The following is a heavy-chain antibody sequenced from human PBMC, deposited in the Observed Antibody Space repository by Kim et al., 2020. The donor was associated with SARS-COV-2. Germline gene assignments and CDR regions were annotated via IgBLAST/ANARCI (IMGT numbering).Heavy chain of an antibody. Sequence: SSSSYKYYADSVKGRFTISRDNAKNSLYLQMNSLRAEDTAVDYCARDVYSWGQGTLVTVSS. CDR2: SSSSYK. J-gene: IGHJ4*02. V-gene: IGHV3-21*01. CDR3: ARDVYS.